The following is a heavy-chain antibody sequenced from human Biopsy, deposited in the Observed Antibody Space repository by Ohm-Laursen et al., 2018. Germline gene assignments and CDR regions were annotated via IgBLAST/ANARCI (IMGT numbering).Heavy chain of an antibody. D-gene: IGHD2-15*01. V-gene: IGHV3-9*01. CDR3: AKIHCSGGSCYPNAFDM. CDR1: GFIFDDYA. J-gene: IGHJ3*02. CDR2: ISWNSVGI. Sequence: SLRLTCAASGFIFDDYAMHWVRQAPGKGLEWVSGISWNSVGIGYADSVKGRFTISRDNAKNFLYLQMNNLRPEDTALYYCAKIHCSGGSCYPNAFDMWGHGTRVTVS.